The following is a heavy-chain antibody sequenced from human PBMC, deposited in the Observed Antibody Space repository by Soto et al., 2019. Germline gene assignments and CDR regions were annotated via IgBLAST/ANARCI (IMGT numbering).Heavy chain of an antibody. Sequence: QVQLVESGGGVVQPGRSLRLSCAASGFTFSSYAMHWVRQAPGKGLEWVAVISYDGSNKYYADSVKGRFTISRDNSKNTLYLQMNSLRAEDTAVYYCARDRDYDFWSGYRRAYYYGMDVWGQGTTVTVSS. D-gene: IGHD3-3*01. CDR1: GFTFSSYA. V-gene: IGHV3-30-3*01. CDR3: ARDRDYDFWSGYRRAYYYGMDV. J-gene: IGHJ6*02. CDR2: ISYDGSNK.